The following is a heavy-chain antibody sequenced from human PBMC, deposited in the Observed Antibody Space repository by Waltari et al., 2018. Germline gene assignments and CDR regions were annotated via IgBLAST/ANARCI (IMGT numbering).Heavy chain of an antibody. J-gene: IGHJ4*02. V-gene: IGHV4-39*07. D-gene: IGHD3-22*01. CDR2: IYYSGST. Sequence: QLQLQESGPGLVKPSEPLSRTCTVSGGSISRSSYYLGWIRQPPGKGLEWIGSIYYSGSTYYNPSLKSRVTISVDTSKNQFSLKLSSVTAADTAVYYCARDRDYYDSSGHIDYWGQGTLVTVSS. CDR1: GGSISRSSYY. CDR3: ARDRDYYDSSGHIDY.